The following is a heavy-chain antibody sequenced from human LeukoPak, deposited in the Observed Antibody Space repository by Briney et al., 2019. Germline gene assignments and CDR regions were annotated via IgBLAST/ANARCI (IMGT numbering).Heavy chain of an antibody. D-gene: IGHD5-24*01. CDR1: GGSISSSSYY. V-gene: IGHV4-39*01. Sequence: SETLSLTRTVSGGSISSSSYYWGWIRQPPGKGLEWIGSIYYSGSTYYNPSLKSRVTISVDTSKNQFSLKLSSVTAADTAVYYCARQGRWLQLFDYWGQGTLVTVSS. J-gene: IGHJ4*02. CDR3: ARQGRWLQLFDY. CDR2: IYYSGST.